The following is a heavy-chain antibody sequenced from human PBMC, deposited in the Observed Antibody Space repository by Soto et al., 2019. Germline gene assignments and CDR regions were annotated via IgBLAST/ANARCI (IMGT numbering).Heavy chain of an antibody. D-gene: IGHD2-2*01. CDR2: IYYTGKT. Sequence: IRHHPGKGLEWIGYIYYTGKTYYNPSLKSRLTISVDTSKNQFSLKLSSVTAADTAVYYCARYPVVVVPAANFGLDVWGQGTTVTVSS. J-gene: IGHJ6*02. V-gene: IGHV4-31*02. CDR3: ARYPVVVVPAANFGLDV.